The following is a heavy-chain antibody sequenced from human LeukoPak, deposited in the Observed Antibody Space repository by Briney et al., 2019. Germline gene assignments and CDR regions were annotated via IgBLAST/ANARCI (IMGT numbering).Heavy chain of an antibody. Sequence: GGSLRLSCAASGFTVSSNHMSWVRQAPGKGLEWVSVIYSGGSTYYADSVKGRFTISRDNSKNTLYLQMNSLRAEDTAVYYCAKSQWLVHNYFDYWGQGTLVTVSS. CDR1: GFTVSSNH. CDR2: IYSGGST. CDR3: AKSQWLVHNYFDY. J-gene: IGHJ4*02. D-gene: IGHD6-19*01. V-gene: IGHV3-66*01.